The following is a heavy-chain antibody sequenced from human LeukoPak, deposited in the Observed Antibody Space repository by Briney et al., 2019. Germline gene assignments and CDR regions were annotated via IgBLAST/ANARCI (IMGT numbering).Heavy chain of an antibody. CDR3: AMVRGYYYHGLDV. CDR1: GFTFSSYW. J-gene: IGHJ6*02. Sequence: GGSLRLPCAASGFTFSSYWMHWVRQAPGKGLVWVSRINSDGSSTSYADSVKGRFTISRDNAMNTLYLQMNSLRAEDTAVYYCAMVRGYYYHGLDVWGQGTTVTVSS. V-gene: IGHV3-74*01. D-gene: IGHD3-10*01. CDR2: INSDGSST.